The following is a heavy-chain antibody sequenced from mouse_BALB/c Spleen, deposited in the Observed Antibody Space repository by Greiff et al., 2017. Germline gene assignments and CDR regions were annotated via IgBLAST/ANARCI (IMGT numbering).Heavy chain of an antibody. D-gene: IGHD1-1*01. V-gene: IGHV1-9*01. CDR2: ILPGSGST. J-gene: IGHJ2*01. CDR1: GYTFSSYW. CDR3: ARGELLRSYYFDY. Sequence: LVESGAELMKPGASVKISCKATGYTFSSYWIEWVKQRPGHGLEWIGEILPGSGSTNYNEKFKGKATFTADTSSNTAYMQLSSLTSEDSAVYYCARGELLRSYYFDYWGQGTTLTVSS.